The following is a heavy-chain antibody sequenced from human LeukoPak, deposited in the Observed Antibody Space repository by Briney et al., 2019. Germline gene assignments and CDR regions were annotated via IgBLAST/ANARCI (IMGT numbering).Heavy chain of an antibody. J-gene: IGHJ6*03. CDR3: ATIVVGATIDYYYMDV. CDR2: FDPEDGET. V-gene: IGHV1-24*01. D-gene: IGHD1-26*01. CDR1: GYTLTELS. Sequence: ASVKVSCKVSGYTLTELSMHWVRQAPGKGLEWMGGFDPEDGETIYAQKFQGRVTMTEDTSTDTAYMELSSLRSEDTAVYYCATIVVGATIDYYYMDVWGKGTTVTVSS.